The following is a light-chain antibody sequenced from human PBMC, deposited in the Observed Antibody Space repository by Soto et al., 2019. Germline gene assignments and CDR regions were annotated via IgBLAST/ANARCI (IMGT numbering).Light chain of an antibody. Sequence: DIQMTQSPSTLSASVGDTVTITCRASQSVSRWLAWYQQKPGKAPKLLIHKASTLESGVPSRFSGSGSGTEFTLAISSLQPDDSATYYCQQYNDNWTFGQGTKVDIK. CDR2: KAS. CDR3: QQYNDNWT. CDR1: QSVSRW. V-gene: IGKV1-5*03. J-gene: IGKJ1*01.